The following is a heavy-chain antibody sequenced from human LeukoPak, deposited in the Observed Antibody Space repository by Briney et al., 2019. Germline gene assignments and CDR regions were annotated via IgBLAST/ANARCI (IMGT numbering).Heavy chain of an antibody. J-gene: IGHJ4*02. CDR1: GFTFSSYA. Sequence: PGGSLRLSCAASGFTFSSYAMHWVRQAPGKGLEWVAVISYDGSNKYYADSVKGRFTISRDNSKNTLYLQMNSLRAEDTAVYYCARDLLGIWGQGTLVTVSS. CDR3: ARDLLGI. CDR2: ISYDGSNK. D-gene: IGHD7-27*01. V-gene: IGHV3-30-3*01.